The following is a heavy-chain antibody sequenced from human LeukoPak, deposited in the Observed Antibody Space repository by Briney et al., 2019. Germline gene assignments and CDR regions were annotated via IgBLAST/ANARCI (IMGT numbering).Heavy chain of an antibody. CDR2: ISSSGAII. Sequence: SGGSLRLSCAASGFTFRSYEMHWVRQAPGKGLEWLSYISSSGAIIYYADSVKGRFTISRDNAESSLYLQMNSLRADDTAVYYCARGAVTLFWGQGTLVTVSS. CDR1: GFTFRSYE. CDR3: ARGAVTLF. D-gene: IGHD4-17*01. V-gene: IGHV3-48*03. J-gene: IGHJ4*02.